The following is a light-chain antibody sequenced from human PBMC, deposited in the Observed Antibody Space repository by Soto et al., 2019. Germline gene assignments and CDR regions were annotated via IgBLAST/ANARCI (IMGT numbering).Light chain of an antibody. CDR2: GAS. CDR1: QSVSNN. CDR3: QQRYNWPIT. V-gene: IGKV3-15*01. Sequence: EIVMTQSPATLSVSPGESATLSCRASQSVSNNLTWYQQKPGQPPRLLIYGASTRATGVPGRFSGSGSGTEFTLTISSLEPEDFSVYYCQQRYNWPITFGQGTRL. J-gene: IGKJ5*01.